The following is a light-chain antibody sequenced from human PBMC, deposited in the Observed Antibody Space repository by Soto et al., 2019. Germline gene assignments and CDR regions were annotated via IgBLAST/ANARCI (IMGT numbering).Light chain of an antibody. CDR3: AAWDYSLNGHV. Sequence: QSVLTQPPSASGTPGQRVTISCSGSSSNIGSNTVNWYQQLPGTAPKLLIYSNNQRPSGVPDRFSGSKSGTSASLAISGLQSEDEADYYCAAWDYSLNGHVFGTGTEVTVL. J-gene: IGLJ1*01. V-gene: IGLV1-44*01. CDR1: SSNIGSNT. CDR2: SNN.